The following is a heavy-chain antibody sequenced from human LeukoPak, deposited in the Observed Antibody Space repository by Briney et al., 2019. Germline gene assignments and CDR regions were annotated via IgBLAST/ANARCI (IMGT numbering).Heavy chain of an antibody. CDR1: GGSISGSY. CDR3: ARGIESYGDYGY. Sequence: PSETLSLTCTVSGGSISGSYWSWVRQPPGKGLEWIAYMYNSGSTNYNPSLKSRVTISIDTSKNQFSLKLSSLTAADTAIYYCARGIESYGDYGYWGQGILVTVSS. D-gene: IGHD4-17*01. V-gene: IGHV4-59*01. CDR2: MYNSGST. J-gene: IGHJ4*02.